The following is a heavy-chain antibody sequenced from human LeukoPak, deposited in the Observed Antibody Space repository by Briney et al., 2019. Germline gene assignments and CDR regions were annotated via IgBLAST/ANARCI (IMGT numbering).Heavy chain of an antibody. CDR3: AKDLLSGYSGYGGPGY. CDR1: GFTFSSYA. J-gene: IGHJ4*02. D-gene: IGHD5-12*01. Sequence: GGSLRLSCAASGFTFSSYAMHWVRQAPGKGLEWVAVISYDGSNKYYADSVKGRFTISRDNSKNTLYLQMNSLRAEDTAVYYCAKDLLSGYSGYGGPGYWSQGTLVTVSS. V-gene: IGHV3-30*04. CDR2: ISYDGSNK.